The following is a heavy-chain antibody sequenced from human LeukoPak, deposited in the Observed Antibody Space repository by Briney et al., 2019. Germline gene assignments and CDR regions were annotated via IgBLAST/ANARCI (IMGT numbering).Heavy chain of an antibody. CDR1: GFTFSSYG. V-gene: IGHV3-33*06. D-gene: IGHD6-19*01. CDR2: IWYDGSNK. Sequence: PGGSLRLSCAVSGFTFSSYGMHWVRQAPGKGLEWVALIWYDGSNKYYADSAKGRFTISRDNSKNTLYLQMNSLRAEDTAVYYCAKGHSSGWYQGLDPWGQGTLVTVSS. J-gene: IGHJ5*02. CDR3: AKGHSSGWYQGLDP.